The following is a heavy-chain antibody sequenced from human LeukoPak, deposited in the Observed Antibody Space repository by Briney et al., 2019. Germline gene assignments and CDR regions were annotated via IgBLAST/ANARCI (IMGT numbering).Heavy chain of an antibody. J-gene: IGHJ4*02. CDR2: IIPIFGTA. V-gene: IGHV1-69*13. D-gene: IGHD3-16*02. Sequence: SVKVSCKASGGTFSSYAISWVRQAPGQGLEWMGGIIPIFGTANYAQKFQGRVTITADESTSTAYMELRSLRSDDTAVYYCAREGGPDYDYVWGTYRLDYWGQGTLVTVSS. CDR3: AREGGPDYDYVWGTYRLDY. CDR1: GGTFSSYA.